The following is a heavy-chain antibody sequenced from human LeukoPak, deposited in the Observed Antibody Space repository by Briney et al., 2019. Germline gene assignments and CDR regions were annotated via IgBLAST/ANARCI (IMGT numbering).Heavy chain of an antibody. CDR1: GFTFSSYA. CDR2: ISYDGSNK. V-gene: IGHV3-30-3*01. D-gene: IGHD6-19*01. J-gene: IGHJ4*02. Sequence: TGGSLRLSCAASGFTFSSYAMHWVRQAPGKGLEWVAVISYDGSNKYYAGSVKGRFTISRDNSKNTLYLQMNSLRAEDTAVYYCAGEQWLVPRYFDYWGQGTLVTVSS. CDR3: AGEQWLVPRYFDY.